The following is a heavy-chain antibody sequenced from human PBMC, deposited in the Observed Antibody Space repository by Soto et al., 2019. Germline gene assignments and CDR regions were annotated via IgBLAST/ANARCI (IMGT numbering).Heavy chain of an antibody. J-gene: IGHJ4*02. CDR2: IRQDGSEK. D-gene: IGHD2-2*01. CDR1: GFTFSSNW. Sequence: GGSLRLSCVGSGFTFSSNWMTWVRQAQGKGQEWVGNIRQDGSEKNYVDTEKGRFTISRDNAKNSLYLQMNSLRAEDTAVYYCAREIVVARGASYFDYWGPGTLVTVSS. V-gene: IGHV3-7*04. CDR3: AREIVVARGASYFDY.